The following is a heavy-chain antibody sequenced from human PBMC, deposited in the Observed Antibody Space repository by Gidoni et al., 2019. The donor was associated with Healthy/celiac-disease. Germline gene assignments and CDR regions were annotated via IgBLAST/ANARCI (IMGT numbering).Heavy chain of an antibody. J-gene: IGHJ6*02. D-gene: IGHD2-2*01. CDR2: ISSNGCST. V-gene: IGHV3-64D*06. CDR3: VKPQGVVVYGMDV. CDR1: GFPFSSYA. Sequence: EVQLVESGGGLVQPGGSLRISCSASGFPFSSYAMYWVRQAPGKGLEYVSAISSNGCSTYYADSVKGIFTISRDNSKNTLYLQMSSLRAEDTAVYYCVKPQGVVVYGMDVWGQGTTVTVSS.